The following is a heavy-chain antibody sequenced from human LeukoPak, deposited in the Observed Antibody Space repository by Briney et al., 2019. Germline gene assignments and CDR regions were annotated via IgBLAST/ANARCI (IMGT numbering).Heavy chain of an antibody. J-gene: IGHJ4*02. CDR1: GGSFCGYY. CDR3: ARRLGRPLRIDY. D-gene: IGHD6-19*01. V-gene: IGHV4-34*01. Sequence: PSETLSLTCAVYGGSFCGYYWSWIRQPPGKGLEWIGEINHSGSTNYNPSLKSRVTISVDTSKNQFSLKLNSVTAADTAVYYCARRLGRPLRIDYWGQGTLVTVSS. CDR2: INHSGST.